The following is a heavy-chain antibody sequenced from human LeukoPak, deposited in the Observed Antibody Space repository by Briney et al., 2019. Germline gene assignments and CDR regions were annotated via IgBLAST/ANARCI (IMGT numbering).Heavy chain of an antibody. CDR2: IKQDGSEK. Sequence: PGGSLRLSCAASGFTFSSYGMSWVRQAPGKGLEWVANIKQDGSEKYYVDSVKGRFTISRDNAKNSLYLQMNSLRAEDTAVYYCARDGSDSTGYYYALWGQGTLVTVSS. J-gene: IGHJ4*02. V-gene: IGHV3-7*01. CDR1: GFTFSSYG. D-gene: IGHD3-22*01. CDR3: ARDGSDSTGYYYAL.